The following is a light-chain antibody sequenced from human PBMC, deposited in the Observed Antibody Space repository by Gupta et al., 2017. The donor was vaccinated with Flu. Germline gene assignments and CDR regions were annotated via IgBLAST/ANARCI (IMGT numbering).Light chain of an antibody. J-gene: IGLJ1*01. Sequence: DIVGDQSVYWDQKVAGKAPRLIIYEVSERPSGVPDRFSGSKAGNTASLIVSGLQTEDEADYYCSSYAGSSRTFVFGTGTTITVL. V-gene: IGLV2-8*01. CDR1: DIVGDQS. CDR3: SSYAGSSRTFV. CDR2: EVS.